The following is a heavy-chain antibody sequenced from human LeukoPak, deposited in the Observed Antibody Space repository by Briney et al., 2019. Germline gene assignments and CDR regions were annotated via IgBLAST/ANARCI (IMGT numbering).Heavy chain of an antibody. CDR3: VKENYATLDYYYGMDV. V-gene: IGHV3-64D*06. D-gene: IGHD1-7*01. Sequence: GGSLRLSCSASGFTFSSYAMHWVRQAPGKGLEYVSAISSNGGSTYYADSVKGRFTISRDNSKNTLYLQMSSLRAEDTAVYYCVKENYATLDYYYGMDVWGKGTTVTVSP. J-gene: IGHJ6*04. CDR2: ISSNGGST. CDR1: GFTFSSYA.